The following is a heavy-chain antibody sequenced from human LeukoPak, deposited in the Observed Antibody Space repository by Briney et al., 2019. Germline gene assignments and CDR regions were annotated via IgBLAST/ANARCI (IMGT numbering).Heavy chain of an antibody. V-gene: IGHV4-59*08. J-gene: IGHJ3*02. CDR3: ARRMATVTDAFDI. CDR1: AASLTSHC. CDR2: GFHSATT. Sequence: SPTLSPTSNVSAASLTSHCWGWIRHTPGEGLEWNGYGFHSATTNYSPFLKSRVTISLDTSKKQFYLRLASVTAADTAVYYCARRMATVTDAFDIWGRGTMVSVSS. D-gene: IGHD5-24*01.